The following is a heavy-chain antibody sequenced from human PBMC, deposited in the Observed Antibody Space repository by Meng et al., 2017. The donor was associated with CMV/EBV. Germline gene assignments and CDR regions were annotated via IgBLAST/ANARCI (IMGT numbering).Heavy chain of an antibody. CDR3: ASYWYQLLEDNYNWFDP. CDR2: IIPILGIA. D-gene: IGHD2-2*01. J-gene: IGHJ5*02. V-gene: IGHV1-69*10. CDR1: GGTFSSYA. Sequence: SVKVSCKASGGTFSSYAISWVRQAPGQGLEWMGGIIPILGIANYAQKFQGRVTITADKSTSTAYMELSSLRSEDTAVYYCASYWYQLLEDNYNWFDPWGQGTLVTVSS.